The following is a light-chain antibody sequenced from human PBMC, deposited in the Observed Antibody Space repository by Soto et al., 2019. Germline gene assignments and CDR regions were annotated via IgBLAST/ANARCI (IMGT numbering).Light chain of an antibody. CDR1: QSISGN. CDR2: GAS. Sequence: EIVMTQSPATLSVSPGERATLSCRASQSISGNLAWYQQKPGQAPRLLIYGASTRATGIPARFSGSGSGTEFTLTISGLQSEDFAVYYCQQYNNWLLITFGQGTRLEIK. CDR3: QQYNNWLLIT. V-gene: IGKV3-15*01. J-gene: IGKJ5*01.